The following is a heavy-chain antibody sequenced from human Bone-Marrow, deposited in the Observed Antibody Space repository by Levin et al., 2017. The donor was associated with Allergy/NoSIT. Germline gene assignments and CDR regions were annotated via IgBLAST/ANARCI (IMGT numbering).Heavy chain of an antibody. V-gene: IGHV1-58*01. CDR1: GFTFTSSA. CDR3: AAVHCSGGSCYKDGAFDI. Sequence: SVKVSCKASGFTFTSSAVQWVRQARGQRLEWIGWIVVGSGNTNYAQKFQERVTITRDMSTSTAYMELSSLRSEDTAVYYCAAVHCSGGSCYKDGAFDIWGQGTMVTVSS. CDR2: IVVGSGNT. D-gene: IGHD2-15*01. J-gene: IGHJ3*02.